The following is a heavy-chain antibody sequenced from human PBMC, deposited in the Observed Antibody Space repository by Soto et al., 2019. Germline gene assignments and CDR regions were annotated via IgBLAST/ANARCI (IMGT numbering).Heavy chain of an antibody. CDR2: INAGYGNT. Sequence: ASVKVSCKASGYTFSSYAMHWVRQAPGQRLEWMGWINAGYGNTKSSQKFQGRVTISRDTSASTAYMELTSLRSEDTAVYYCARAPGDGTFEFWGQGTLVTVS. CDR1: GYTFSSYA. J-gene: IGHJ4*02. D-gene: IGHD7-27*01. V-gene: IGHV1-3*01. CDR3: ARAPGDGTFEF.